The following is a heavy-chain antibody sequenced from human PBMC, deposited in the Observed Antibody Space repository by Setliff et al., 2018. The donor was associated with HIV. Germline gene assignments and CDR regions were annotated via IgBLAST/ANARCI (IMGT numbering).Heavy chain of an antibody. Sequence: LSLTCTVSGTSINSHYWSWIRQTPGKGLQWIGLIYYTGIPTYNPSLEGRITMSVDRSKNQFSLRLTSVTAADTAMYYCARVSRLHPFDPWGQGTLVTVS. J-gene: IGHJ5*02. CDR1: GTSINSHY. CDR2: IYYTGIP. V-gene: IGHV4-59*11. CDR3: ARVSRLHPFDP. D-gene: IGHD2-15*01.